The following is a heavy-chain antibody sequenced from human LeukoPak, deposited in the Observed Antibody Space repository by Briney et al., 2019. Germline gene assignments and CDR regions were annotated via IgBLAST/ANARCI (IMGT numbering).Heavy chain of an antibody. V-gene: IGHV3-53*01. J-gene: IGHJ6*03. D-gene: IGHD5/OR15-5a*01. CDR1: GFTVSSNY. Sequence: GGSLRLSCAASGFTVSSNYMSWDRQAPGKGLEWVSVIYSGGSTYYADSVKGRFTISRDNSKNTLYLQMNSLRAEDTAVYYCARVIYEDYMDVWGKGTTVTVSS. CDR3: ARVIYEDYMDV. CDR2: IYSGGST.